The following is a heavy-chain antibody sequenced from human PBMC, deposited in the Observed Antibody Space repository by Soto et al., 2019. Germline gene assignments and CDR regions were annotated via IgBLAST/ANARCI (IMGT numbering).Heavy chain of an antibody. CDR3: ARAHKRGSGYLASDY. J-gene: IGHJ4*02. V-gene: IGHV1-18*01. CDR1: GYTFTSYG. CDR2: ISAYNGNT. D-gene: IGHD3-22*01. Sequence: VASVKVSCKASGYTFTSYGISWVRQAPGQGLEWMGWISAYNGNTNYAQKLQGRVTMTTDTSTSTAYMELRSLRSDDTAVYYCARAHKRGSGYLASDYWGQGTLVTVSS.